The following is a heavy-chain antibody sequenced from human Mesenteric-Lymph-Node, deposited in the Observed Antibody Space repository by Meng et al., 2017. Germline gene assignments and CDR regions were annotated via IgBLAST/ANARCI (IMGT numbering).Heavy chain of an antibody. Sequence: GGSLRLSCAASGCTFSSYAMSWVRQAPGKGLEWVSAISGSGGSTYYADSVKGRFTISRDNSKNTLYLQMNSLRAEDTAVYYCARRLNYGSGSYRWFDPWGQGTLVTVSS. J-gene: IGHJ5*02. CDR3: ARRLNYGSGSYRWFDP. V-gene: IGHV3-23*01. D-gene: IGHD3-10*01. CDR1: GCTFSSYA. CDR2: ISGSGGST.